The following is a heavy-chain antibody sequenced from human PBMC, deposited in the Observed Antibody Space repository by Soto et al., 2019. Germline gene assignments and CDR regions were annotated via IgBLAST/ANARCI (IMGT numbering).Heavy chain of an antibody. CDR1: GYTFPSYY. CDR2: INPSGGST. CDR3: ARFSGPYDSSGYPPGFDY. V-gene: IGHV1-46*01. J-gene: IGHJ4*02. Sequence: ASMKVSCKASGYTFPSYYMHWVRQAPGQGLEWMGIINPSGGSTSYAQKFQGRVTMTRDTSTSTVYMELSSLRSEDTAVYYCARFSGPYDSSGYPPGFDYWGQGTLVTVSS. D-gene: IGHD3-22*01.